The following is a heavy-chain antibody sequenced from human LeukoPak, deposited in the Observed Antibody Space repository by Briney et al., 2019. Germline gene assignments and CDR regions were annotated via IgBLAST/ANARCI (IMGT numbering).Heavy chain of an antibody. CDR2: ISGYNGNT. CDR3: ARNSYQWLVEQLGGWFDP. J-gene: IGHJ5*02. CDR1: GYTFSNYG. Sequence: ASVKVSCKASGYTFSNYGISWVRQAPGQGLEWMGWISGYNGNTKNAQKFQARVTMTTDTSTSTAYMELRSLRSDDTAVYYCARNSYQWLVEQLGGWFDPWGQGTLVTVSS. D-gene: IGHD6-19*01. V-gene: IGHV1-18*01.